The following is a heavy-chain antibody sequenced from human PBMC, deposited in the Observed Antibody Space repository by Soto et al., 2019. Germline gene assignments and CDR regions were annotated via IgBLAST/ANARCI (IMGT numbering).Heavy chain of an antibody. J-gene: IGHJ4*02. D-gene: IGHD6-13*01. CDR2: ISYDGSNK. Sequence: QVQLVESGGGVVQPGRSLRLSCAASGFTFSSYGMHWVRQAPGKGLEWVAVISYDGSNKYYADSVKGRFTISRDNSKNTLYLQMNSLRAEDTAVYYCAKDPSIAAAGTWGQGTLVTVSS. CDR1: GFTFSSYG. CDR3: AKDPSIAAAGT. V-gene: IGHV3-30*18.